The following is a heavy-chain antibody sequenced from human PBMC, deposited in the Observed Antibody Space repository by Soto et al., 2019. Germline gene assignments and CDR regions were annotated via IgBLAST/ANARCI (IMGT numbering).Heavy chain of an antibody. D-gene: IGHD2-21*02. CDR1: GYTFTSYG. V-gene: IGHV1-18*01. J-gene: IGHJ3*02. CDR3: ARDWGRHIVVVTAPHLHDALDI. CDR2: ISAYNGNT. Sequence: GASVKVSCKASGYTFTSYGISWVRQAPGQGLEWMGWISAYNGNTNYAQKLQGGVNMTTDTSTSTAYMELRSLRSDDTAVYYCARDWGRHIVVVTAPHLHDALDIWGQRTMVTVSS.